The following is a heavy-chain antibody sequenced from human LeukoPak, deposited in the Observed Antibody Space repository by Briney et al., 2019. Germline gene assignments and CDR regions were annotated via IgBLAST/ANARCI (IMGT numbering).Heavy chain of an antibody. CDR2: ISSSSSYI. D-gene: IGHD6-19*01. CDR3: AREDQRLVKGSAFDI. V-gene: IGHV3-21*01. CDR1: GFTFSSYS. Sequence: GGSLRLSCAASGFTFSSYSMNWVRQAPGKGLEWVSCISSSSSYIYYADSVKGRFTISRDNAKNSLYLQMNSLRAEDTAVYYCAREDQRLVKGSAFDIWGQGTMVTASS. J-gene: IGHJ3*02.